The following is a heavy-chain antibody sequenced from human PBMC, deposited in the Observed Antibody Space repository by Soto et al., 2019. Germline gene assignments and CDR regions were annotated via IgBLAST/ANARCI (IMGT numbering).Heavy chain of an antibody. J-gene: IGHJ6*02. D-gene: IGHD3-16*02. V-gene: IGHV3-48*02. CDR3: ARVAITFGGVVAVSYAMDV. Sequence: GGSLRISCAASGFTFTTYSMNWVRQAPGKGLEWVSFITSSSSTIYYADSVRGRFTISRDNAKNSLYLQMNSLRDEDTAVYYCARVAITFGGVVAVSYAMDVWGQGTTVTVSS. CDR1: GFTFTTYS. CDR2: ITSSSSTI.